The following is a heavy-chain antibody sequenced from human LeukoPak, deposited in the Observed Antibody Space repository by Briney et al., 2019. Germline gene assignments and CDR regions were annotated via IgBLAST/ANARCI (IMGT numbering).Heavy chain of an antibody. CDR3: AKDLYRGDYKLYYFDY. V-gene: IGHV3-23*01. J-gene: IGHJ4*02. CDR1: GFTFSTYA. CDR2: ISGSGDST. D-gene: IGHD5-24*01. Sequence: GGSLRLSCAASGFTFSTYAVNWVRQAPGKGLEWVSTISGSGDSTYYADSVKGRFTISRDNSKNTPYLQMNSLRAEDTAVYYCAKDLYRGDYKLYYFDYWGQGTLVTVSS.